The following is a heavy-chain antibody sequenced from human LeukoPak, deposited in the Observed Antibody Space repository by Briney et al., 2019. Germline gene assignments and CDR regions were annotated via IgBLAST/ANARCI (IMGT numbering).Heavy chain of an antibody. CDR3: VRAHVSSPIHYFAS. CDR1: GGSISSYY. Sequence: SETLSLTCPVSGGSISSYYWSWIRQPAGKGLEWIGRIYTSGRTNYKPSLNSRVTISVVTSNNQFSLRLDAVTGDCPGLYYCVRAHVSSPIHYFASWGQGTLVTASS. V-gene: IGHV4-4*07. D-gene: IGHD4-17*01. J-gene: IGHJ4*02. CDR2: IYTSGRT.